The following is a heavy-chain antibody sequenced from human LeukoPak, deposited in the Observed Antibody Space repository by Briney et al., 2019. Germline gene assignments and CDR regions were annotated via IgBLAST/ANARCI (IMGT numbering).Heavy chain of an antibody. CDR1: GGSISSGSYY. D-gene: IGHD6-13*01. V-gene: IGHV4-61*02. CDR2: IYTSGST. Sequence: SENLSLTCTVSGGSISSGSYYWSWIRQPAGKGLEWIGRIYTSGSTNYNPSLKSRVTISVDTSKNQFSLKLSSVTAADTAVYYWARDSDSGSWYEGWFDPWGQGTLVTVSS. CDR3: ARDSDSGSWYEGWFDP. J-gene: IGHJ5*02.